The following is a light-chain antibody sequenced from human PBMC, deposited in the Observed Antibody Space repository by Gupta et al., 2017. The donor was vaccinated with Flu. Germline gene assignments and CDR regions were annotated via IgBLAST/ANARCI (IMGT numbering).Light chain of an antibody. CDR2: SDD. CDR3: AKWDDSLNGGV. J-gene: IGLJ3*02. Sequence: SVLTQPPSASGTPGQTISISCSGSTSNIGSRYVNWYQQLPGTAPKLLSYSDDQRPSGVRDRFSGYKSGTSASLAISGLQSEDEADYFCAKWDDSLNGGVFGGGTKLTVV. V-gene: IGLV1-44*01. CDR1: TSNIGSRY.